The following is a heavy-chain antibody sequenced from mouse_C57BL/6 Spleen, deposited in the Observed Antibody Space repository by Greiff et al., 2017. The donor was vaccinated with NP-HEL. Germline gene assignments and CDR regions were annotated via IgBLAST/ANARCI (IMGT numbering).Heavy chain of an antibody. Sequence: VQLQQSGPELVKPGASVKMSCKASGYTFTDYNMHWVKQSHGKSLAWIGYINPNNGGTSYNQKFKGKATLTVNKSSSTAYMELRSLTSEDSAVYYCARDECYGSSYWYFDVWGTGTAVTVSS. D-gene: IGHD1-1*01. V-gene: IGHV1-22*01. CDR3: ARDECYGSSYWYFDV. CDR1: GYTFTDYN. J-gene: IGHJ1*03. CDR2: INPNNGGT.